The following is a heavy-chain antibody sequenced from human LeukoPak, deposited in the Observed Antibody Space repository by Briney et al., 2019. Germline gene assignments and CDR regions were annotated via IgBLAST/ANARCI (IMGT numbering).Heavy chain of an antibody. J-gene: IGHJ5*02. CDR2: IYYTGRT. D-gene: IGHD1-1*01. CDR3: AQSLGSGNWIGNWFDP. Sequence: SETLSLTCTFSGGSISSSSHSWGWIRQPPGKGLEWTGTIYYTGRTYYNPSLESRLTISVDTSKNQFSLKLTSVTAADTAIYYCAQSLGSGNWIGNWFDPWGQGTLVTVSS. V-gene: IGHV4-39*01. CDR1: GGSISSSSHS.